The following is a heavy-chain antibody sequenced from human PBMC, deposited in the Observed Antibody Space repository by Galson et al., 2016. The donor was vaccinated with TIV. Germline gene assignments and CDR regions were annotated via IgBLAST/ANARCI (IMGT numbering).Heavy chain of an antibody. D-gene: IGHD5-24*01. CDR1: GFTFNNYA. V-gene: IGHV3-30*18. Sequence: SLRLSCAASGFTFNNYAIHWVRQAPGKGLEWVAVISYDGSEKYYADSVRGRFTISRDNSNTVYLRMDSLRPEDTATFYCAKTYHSFKGNGDGLMACDVWGQGTLVIV. CDR3: AKTYHSFKGNGDGLMACDV. J-gene: IGHJ3*01. CDR2: ISYDGSEK.